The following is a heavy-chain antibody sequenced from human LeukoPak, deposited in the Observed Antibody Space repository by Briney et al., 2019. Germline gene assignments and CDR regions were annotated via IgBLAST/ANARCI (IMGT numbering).Heavy chain of an antibody. J-gene: IGHJ2*01. V-gene: IGHV4-59*01. CDR1: GGSISSYY. CDR3: AREQYYYDGSGFTNWYLDL. CDR2: MYHSGST. Sequence: PSETLSLTCTVSGGSISSYYWSWIRQPPGKGLEWIGSMYHSGSTNYNPSPKSRVTVSVDTSKNQFSLRLSAVAAADTAVYYCAREQYYYDGSGFTNWYLDLWGRGTLVTVSS. D-gene: IGHD3-22*01.